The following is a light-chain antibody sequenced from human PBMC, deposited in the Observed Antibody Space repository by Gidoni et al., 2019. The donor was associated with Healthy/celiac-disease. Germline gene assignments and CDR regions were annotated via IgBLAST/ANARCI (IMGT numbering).Light chain of an antibody. CDR1: QSVLYSANNKNY. V-gene: IGKV4-1*01. CDR2: WAS. J-gene: IGKJ5*01. Sequence: DIVLTQSPDSLAVSLGERATINCKSSQSVLYSANNKNYLAWYQQKTGQPPKLLIYWASTRESGVPDRFSGSGSGTDFTLTISSLQAEEVAVYYCQQYYSTPITFGQGTRLEIK. CDR3: QQYYSTPIT.